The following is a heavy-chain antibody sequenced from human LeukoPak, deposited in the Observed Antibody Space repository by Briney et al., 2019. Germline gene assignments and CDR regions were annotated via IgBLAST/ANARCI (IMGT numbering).Heavy chain of an antibody. V-gene: IGHV4-30-2*01. CDR1: GGSISSGGYY. CDR3: ARRLAMDIVVVPAASSFDP. D-gene: IGHD2-2*03. CDR2: IYHSGST. Sequence: SETLSLTCTVSGGSISSGGYYWSWIRQPPGKGLEWIGYIYHSGSTYYNPSLKSRVTISVDRSKNQFSLKLSSVTAADTAVYYCARRLAMDIVVVPAASSFDPWGREPWSPPPQ. J-gene: IGHJ5*02.